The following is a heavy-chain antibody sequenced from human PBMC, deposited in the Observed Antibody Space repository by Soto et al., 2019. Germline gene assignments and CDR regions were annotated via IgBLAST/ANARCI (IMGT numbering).Heavy chain of an antibody. CDR2: ISYDGSKT. CDR1: GFTFNNYA. D-gene: IGHD5-12*01. J-gene: IGHJ4*02. CDR3: VRGVGSVGYGGVDY. V-gene: IGHV3-30-3*01. Sequence: QVQLVESGGGVVQPGTSLRLSCVVSGFTFNNYAMNWVRQAPGKGLEWVAVISYDGSKTYYADSVKGRFIISRDNPKNTLFLQMNSLRVEDTAVYYCVRGVGSVGYGGVDYWGQGALVTASS.